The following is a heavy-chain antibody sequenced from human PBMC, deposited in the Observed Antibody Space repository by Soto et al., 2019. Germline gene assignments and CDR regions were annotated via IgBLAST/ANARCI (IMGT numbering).Heavy chain of an antibody. J-gene: IGHJ1*01. CDR1: GYTFTSYA. CDR2: INAGNGNT. V-gene: IGHV1-3*01. D-gene: IGHD6-19*01. CDR3: ARSIAVAGPFTKTHNSNEYFQH. Sequence: ASVKVSCKASGYTFTSYAMHWVRQAPGQRLEWMGWINAGNGNTKYSQKFQGRVTITRDTSASTAYMELSSLRSEDTAVYYCARSIAVAGPFTKTHNSNEYFQHWGQGTLVTISS.